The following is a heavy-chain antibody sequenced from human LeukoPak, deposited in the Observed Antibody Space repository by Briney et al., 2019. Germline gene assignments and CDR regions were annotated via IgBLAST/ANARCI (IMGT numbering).Heavy chain of an antibody. CDR3: TRNYDSSGYTTFGY. V-gene: IGHV4-59*01. D-gene: IGHD3-22*01. Sequence: SETLSLTCTGSDGSLSSYYWSWLRQPPGKGLEGIGNIYYSGSTNYNPSLKSRITISVDTSTNQFSLKLSSVTAADTAVYHCTRNYDSSGYTTFGYWGRGTLVTVSS. CDR2: IYYSGST. CDR1: DGSLSSYY. J-gene: IGHJ4*02.